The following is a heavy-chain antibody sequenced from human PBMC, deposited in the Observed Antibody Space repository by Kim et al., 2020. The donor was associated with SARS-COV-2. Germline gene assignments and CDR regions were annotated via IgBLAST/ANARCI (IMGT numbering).Heavy chain of an antibody. D-gene: IGHD5-12*01. CDR1: GFTFSSYG. J-gene: IGHJ4*01. CDR2: ISYDGSNK. CDR3: AKQSGEMATIAYFDY. V-gene: IGHV3-30*18. Sequence: GGSLRLSCAASGFTFSSYGMHWVRQAPGKGLEWVAVISYDGSNKYYADSVKGRFTISRDNSKNTLYLQMNSLRAEDTAVYYCAKQSGEMATIAYFDYWG.